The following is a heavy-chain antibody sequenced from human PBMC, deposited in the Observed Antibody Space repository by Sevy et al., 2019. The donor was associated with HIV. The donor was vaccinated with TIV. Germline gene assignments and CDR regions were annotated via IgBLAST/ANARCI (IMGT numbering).Heavy chain of an antibody. V-gene: IGHV1-2*02. CDR3: ARGMVRGVIIEGNNWFDP. D-gene: IGHD3-10*01. Sequence: ASVKVSCKASGYTFTGYYMHWVRQAPGQGLEWMGWINPNSGGTNYAQKFQGRVTMTRDTSISTAYMELSRLRSDDTVVYYCARGMVRGVIIEGNNWFDPWGQGTLVTVSS. J-gene: IGHJ5*02. CDR1: GYTFTGYY. CDR2: INPNSGGT.